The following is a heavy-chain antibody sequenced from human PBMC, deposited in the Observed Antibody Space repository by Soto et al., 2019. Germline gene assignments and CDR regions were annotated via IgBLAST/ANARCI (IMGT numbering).Heavy chain of an antibody. CDR3: ERGPRADSAYYNFDY. CDR2: IYYSGST. Sequence: KPSETLSLTCTVSGGSISGYYWSWIRQPPGKGLEWIGYIYYSGSTNYNPSLKSRVTISVDTSKNQFSLKVNSVTAADTAVYYCERGPRADSAYYNFDYWGQGPLVTVSS. D-gene: IGHD5-12*01. V-gene: IGHV4-59*01. J-gene: IGHJ4*02. CDR1: GGSISGYY.